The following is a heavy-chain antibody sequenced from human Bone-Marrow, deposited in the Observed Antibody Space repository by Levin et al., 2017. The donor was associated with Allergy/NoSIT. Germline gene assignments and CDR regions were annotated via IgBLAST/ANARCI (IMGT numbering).Heavy chain of an antibody. CDR3: AKVPDSSGYYSSAFDI. Sequence: GGSLRLSCAASGFTFSSYAMSWVRQAPGKGLEWVSAISGSGGSTYYADSVKGRFTISRDNSKNTLYLQMNSLRAEDTAVYYCAKVPDSSGYYSSAFDIWGQGTMVTVSS. D-gene: IGHD3-22*01. CDR1: GFTFSSYA. V-gene: IGHV3-23*01. CDR2: ISGSGGST. J-gene: IGHJ3*02.